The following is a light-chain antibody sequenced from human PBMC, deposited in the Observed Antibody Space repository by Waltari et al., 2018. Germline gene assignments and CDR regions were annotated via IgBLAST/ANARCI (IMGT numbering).Light chain of an antibody. V-gene: IGLV2-8*01. CDR1: PSDIGGYQF. CDR2: HVS. J-gene: IGLJ3*02. CDR3: SSYGGKNNLL. Sequence: QSALTQPPSASGSPGQSVTISCTGTPSDIGGYQFVSWFQQPPGKAPQLVIYHVSERPSWVPGRFSGSNAGSTATLTVSGLQAEDEADYYCSSYGGKNNLLFGGGTTLTVL.